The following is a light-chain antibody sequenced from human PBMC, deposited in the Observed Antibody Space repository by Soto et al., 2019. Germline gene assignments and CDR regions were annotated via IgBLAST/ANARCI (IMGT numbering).Light chain of an antibody. Sequence: LAQPASVSESRGQSSTISCAGTTNDVGGYNYVSWYQQHPGKAPKLLIYGVTDRPSGVSSRFSGSKSGNAASLTISGLQAEDEGDYYCSSYTSSYTWIFGGGTK. J-gene: IGLJ3*02. CDR3: SSYTSSYTWI. CDR1: TNDVGGYNY. V-gene: IGLV2-14*03. CDR2: GVT.